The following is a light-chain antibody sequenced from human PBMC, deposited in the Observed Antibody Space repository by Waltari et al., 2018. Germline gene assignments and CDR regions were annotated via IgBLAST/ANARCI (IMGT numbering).Light chain of an antibody. CDR3: QQTNSFPFT. V-gene: IGKV1-12*01. J-gene: IGKJ3*01. CDR2: GAS. Sequence: DIQMTQSPSYVSASVGDRVTITGRASQGLNSWLAWYQQKPGKAPKLLIYGASTLQSGVPSRFSGSGSATEFSLTISSLQPEDFATYYCQQTNSFPFTFGPGTKVDIK. CDR1: QGLNSW.